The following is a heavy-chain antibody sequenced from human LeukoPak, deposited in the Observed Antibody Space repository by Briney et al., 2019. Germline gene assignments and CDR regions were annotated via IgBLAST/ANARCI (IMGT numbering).Heavy chain of an antibody. D-gene: IGHD6-13*01. CDR3: RAAAGTGVQDY. J-gene: IGHJ4*02. V-gene: IGHV4-34*01. Sequence: PSETLSLTCAVYGGSFSGYYWSWIRQPPGKGLEWIGEINHSGSTNYNPSLKSRVTISVDTSKNQFYLKLSSVTAADTAVYYCRAAAGTGVQDYWGQGTLVTVPS. CDR2: INHSGST. CDR1: GGSFSGYY.